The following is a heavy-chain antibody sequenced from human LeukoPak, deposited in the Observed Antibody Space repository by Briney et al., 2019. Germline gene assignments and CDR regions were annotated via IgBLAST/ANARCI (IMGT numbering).Heavy chain of an antibody. Sequence: PSETLSLTCSVSAASISGGTYYWGWIRQPPGKGLEWIGSSYYTGSTYDNQSLKSRFTISVDTSKNQFSLKLSSVTAADTAVYYCARRGGSGRAFDYWGQGTLVTVSS. D-gene: IGHD1-26*01. V-gene: IGHV4-39*01. J-gene: IGHJ4*02. CDR2: SYYTGST. CDR3: ARRGGSGRAFDY. CDR1: AASISGGTYY.